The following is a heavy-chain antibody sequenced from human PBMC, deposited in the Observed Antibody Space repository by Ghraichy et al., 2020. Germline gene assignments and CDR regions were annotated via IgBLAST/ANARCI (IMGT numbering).Heavy chain of an antibody. D-gene: IGHD3-3*01. V-gene: IGHV1-18*01. Sequence: ASVKVSCKASGYTFHSYGITWVRQAPGQGLEWMGWISAYNGNINYAQKFQGRVTMTTDTSTDIAYMELRSLRSDDTAVYYCARDGGYYDFSSEYSDYWGQGTLVTVSS. CDR2: ISAYNGNI. CDR1: GYTFHSYG. CDR3: ARDGGYYDFSSEYSDY. J-gene: IGHJ4*02.